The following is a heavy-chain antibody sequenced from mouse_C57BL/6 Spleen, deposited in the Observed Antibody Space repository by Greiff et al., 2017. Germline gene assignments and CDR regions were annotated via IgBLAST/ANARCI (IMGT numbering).Heavy chain of an antibody. CDR3: ARLLGYFDV. CDR2: ISNLAYSI. Sequence: EVKLVESGGGLVQPGGSLKLSCAASGFTFSDYEMAWVRQAPRKGPEWVAFISNLAYSIYYADTVTGRFTISRENAKNTLYLEMSSLRSEDTAMYYCARLLGYFDVWGTGTTVTVSS. CDR1: GFTFSDYE. J-gene: IGHJ1*03. V-gene: IGHV5-15*01. D-gene: IGHD3-1*01.